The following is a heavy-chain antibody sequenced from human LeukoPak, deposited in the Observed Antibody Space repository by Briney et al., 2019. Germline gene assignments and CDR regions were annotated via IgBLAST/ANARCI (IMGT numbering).Heavy chain of an antibody. CDR3: ARGYSYGSDYYYGMDV. V-gene: IGHV1-18*01. Sequence: GASVKVSCKASGYTFTSYANSWVRQAPGQGLEWMGWISGYNGNTKYAQKVQGRVTMTTDTSTSTAYMELRSLRSDDTAVYYCARGYSYGSDYYYGMDVWGQGTTVTVSS. D-gene: IGHD5-18*01. J-gene: IGHJ6*02. CDR1: GYTFTSYA. CDR2: ISGYNGNT.